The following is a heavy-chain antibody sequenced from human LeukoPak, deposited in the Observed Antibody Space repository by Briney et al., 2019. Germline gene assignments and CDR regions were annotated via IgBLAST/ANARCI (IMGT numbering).Heavy chain of an antibody. CDR2: IYYSGST. CDR3: ARYQSSYSSGWYGARYDY. V-gene: IGHV4-59*01. CDR1: GGSISSYY. D-gene: IGHD6-19*01. Sequence: PSETLSLTCTVSGGSISSYYWSWIRQPPGKGLEWIGYIYYSGSTNYNPSLKSRVTISVDTSKNQFSLKLSSVTAADTAVYYCARYQSSYSSGWYGARYDYWGQGTLVTVSS. J-gene: IGHJ4*02.